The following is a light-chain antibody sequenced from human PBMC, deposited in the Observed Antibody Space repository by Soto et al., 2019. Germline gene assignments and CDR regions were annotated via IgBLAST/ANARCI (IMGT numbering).Light chain of an antibody. Sequence: DLQMTQSPSTLSASVGDRVTITCRASQSISSWLAWYQQKPGKAPKLLIYKASSLESGVPSRFSGSGSGTEFTLTISSLQPDDFATYYCQQYNSYWWTFSQGTKVDIK. CDR2: KAS. CDR1: QSISSW. CDR3: QQYNSYWWT. V-gene: IGKV1-5*03. J-gene: IGKJ1*01.